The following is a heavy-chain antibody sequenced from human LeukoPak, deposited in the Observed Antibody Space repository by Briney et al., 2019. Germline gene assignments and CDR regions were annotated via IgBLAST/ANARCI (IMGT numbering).Heavy chain of an antibody. Sequence: SETLSLTGAVYGGSFSGYYWSWIRQPPGKGLEWIGEINHSGSTNYNPSLKSRVTISVDTSKNQFSLKLSSVTAADTAVYYCARYTTGIAAAGLDYWGQGTLVTVSS. D-gene: IGHD6-13*01. CDR3: ARYTTGIAAAGLDY. J-gene: IGHJ4*02. CDR1: GGSFSGYY. V-gene: IGHV4-34*01. CDR2: INHSGST.